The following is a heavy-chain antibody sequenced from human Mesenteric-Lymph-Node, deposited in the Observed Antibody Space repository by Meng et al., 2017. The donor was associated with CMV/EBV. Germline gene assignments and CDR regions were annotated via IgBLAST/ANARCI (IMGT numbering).Heavy chain of an antibody. CDR2: IYSDSSIT. J-gene: IGHJ4*02. Sequence: GGSLRLSCAASGFTLSSYPMSWVRQAPGKGLEWVSIIYSDSSITYYADSVKGRFIISRDNSKNTLDLQMNSLRAEDTAVYYCAKDLRGYSNDYWGQGTLVTVSS. V-gene: IGHV3-23*03. D-gene: IGHD5-12*01. CDR1: GFTLSSYP. CDR3: AKDLRGYSNDY.